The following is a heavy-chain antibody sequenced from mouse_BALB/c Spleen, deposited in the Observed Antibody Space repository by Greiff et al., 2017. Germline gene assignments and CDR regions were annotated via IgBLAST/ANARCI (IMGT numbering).Heavy chain of an antibody. CDR1: GFTFSSFG. J-gene: IGHJ1*01. Sequence: EVQLVESGGGLVQPGGSRKLSCAASGFTFSSFGMHWVRQAPEKGLEWVAYISSGSSTIYYADTVKGRFTISRDNPKNTLFLQMTSLRSEDTAMYYCARDGKGGYFDVWGAGTTVTVSS. CDR2: ISSGSSTI. V-gene: IGHV5-17*02. CDR3: ARDGKGGYFDV. D-gene: IGHD2-1*01.